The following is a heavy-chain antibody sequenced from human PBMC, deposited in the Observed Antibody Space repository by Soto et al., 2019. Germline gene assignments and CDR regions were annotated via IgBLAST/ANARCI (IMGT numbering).Heavy chain of an antibody. V-gene: IGHV4-39*07. D-gene: IGHD3-10*01. CDR1: GGSISSSSYH. J-gene: IGHJ5*02. CDR2: IYYSGST. CDR3: ARDYMVRGVMRWFDP. Sequence: SETLSLTCTVSGGSISSSSYHWGWIRQPPGKGLEWTGSIYYSGSTYYNPSLKSRVTISVDKSKNQFSLKLSSVTAADTAVYYCARDYMVRGVMRWFDPWGQGTLVTVSS.